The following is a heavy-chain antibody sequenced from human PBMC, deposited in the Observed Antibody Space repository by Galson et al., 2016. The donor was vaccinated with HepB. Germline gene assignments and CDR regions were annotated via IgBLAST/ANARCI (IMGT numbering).Heavy chain of an antibody. CDR3: ARDRLRGYFLLGNGNWFDP. CDR1: GFTFTSYA. J-gene: IGHJ5*02. D-gene: IGHD2/OR15-2a*01. Sequence: SLRLSCAASGFTFTSYAMNWVRQAPGKGLEWVSSITASGREIYYADSVRGRFTMSRDNANNSVSLQMNSLRAEDTAVYFCARDRLRGYFLLGNGNWFDPWGQGALVTVSS. V-gene: IGHV3-21*01. CDR2: ITASGREI.